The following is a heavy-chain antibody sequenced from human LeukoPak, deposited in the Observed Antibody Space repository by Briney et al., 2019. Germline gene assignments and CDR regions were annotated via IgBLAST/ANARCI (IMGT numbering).Heavy chain of an antibody. J-gene: IGHJ6*02. CDR2: ISYDGSNK. V-gene: IGHV3-30*04. CDR1: GFTSSSYA. CDR3: ARDCYDFWSGFHYYYGMDV. Sequence: GRSLRLSCAASGFTSSSYAMHWVRQAPGKGLEWVAVISYDGSNKYYADSVKGRFTISRDNSKNTLYLQMNSLRAEDTAVYYCARDCYDFWSGFHYYYGMDVWGQGTTVTVSS. D-gene: IGHD3-3*01.